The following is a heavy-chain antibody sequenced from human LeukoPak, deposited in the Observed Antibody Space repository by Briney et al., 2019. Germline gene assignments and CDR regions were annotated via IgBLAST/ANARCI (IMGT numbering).Heavy chain of an antibody. CDR3: TSRHNIHPGAFDY. J-gene: IGHJ4*02. Sequence: GGSLRLSCAASGFTFSSYAMSWVRQAPGKGLEWVSAISGSGGSTYYADSVKGRFTISRDNSKNTLYLQMNSLRTEDTAVYYCTSRHNIHPGAFDYRGQGTLVTVSS. CDR1: GFTFSSYA. V-gene: IGHV3-23*01. CDR2: ISGSGGST. D-gene: IGHD1-14*01.